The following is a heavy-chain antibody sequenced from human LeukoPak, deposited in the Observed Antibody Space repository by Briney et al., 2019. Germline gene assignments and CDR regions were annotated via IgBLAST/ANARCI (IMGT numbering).Heavy chain of an antibody. J-gene: IGHJ6*03. V-gene: IGHV4-4*07. CDR1: GGSISSYY. Sequence: SETLSLTCTVSGGSISSYYWSWIRQPAGKGLEWIGRIYTSGSTNYNPSLKSRVTMSVDTSKNQFSLKLSSVTAADTAVYYCARVLRYCSGGNCYSGGLGYMDVWGKGTTVTISS. CDR2: IYTSGST. CDR3: ARVLRYCSGGNCYSGGLGYMDV. D-gene: IGHD2-15*01.